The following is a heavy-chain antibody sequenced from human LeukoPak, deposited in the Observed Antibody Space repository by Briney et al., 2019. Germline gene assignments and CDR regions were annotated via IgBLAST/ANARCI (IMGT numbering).Heavy chain of an antibody. D-gene: IGHD3-3*01. Sequence: AGGSLRLSCGGSGFTFKSFSMRWVRQAPGKGLEWVSDISRDNAKNSLYLQMNSLRAEDTAVYYCARAYDFWSGPGGYWGQGTLVTVSS. J-gene: IGHJ4*02. CDR3: ARAYDFWSGPGGY. CDR1: GFTFKSFS. CDR2: IS. V-gene: IGHV3-48*01.